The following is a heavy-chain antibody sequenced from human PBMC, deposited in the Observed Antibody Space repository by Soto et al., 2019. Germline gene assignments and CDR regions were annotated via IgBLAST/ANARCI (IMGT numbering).Heavy chain of an antibody. V-gene: IGHV3-23*01. J-gene: IGHJ4*02. D-gene: IGHD2-15*01. CDR2: ISGSGGST. CDR1: GFTFRNYA. Sequence: EVQLLESGGGLVQPGGSLRLYCAASGFTFRNYAMSWVRQAPGKGLQWVSVISGSGGSTYYADSVKGRFTISRDNSKNTLYLQMNSLRADDTAVYYCAKGLGYSSGGDCSSNYFDYWGQGTLVTVSS. CDR3: AKGLGYSSGGDCSSNYFDY.